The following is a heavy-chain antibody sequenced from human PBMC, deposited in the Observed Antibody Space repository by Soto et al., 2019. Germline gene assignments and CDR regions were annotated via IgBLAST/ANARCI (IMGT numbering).Heavy chain of an antibody. V-gene: IGHV2-5*02. CDR2: IYWDDDK. J-gene: IGHJ4*02. D-gene: IGHD6-25*01. Sequence: QITLKESGPPLVKPTQTLTLTCTFSGFSLSTSGVGVGWIRQPPGKALEWLALIYWDDDKRYSPSLKSRLTITKATSKNQVVLTMTNMDPVDTATYYCAHRGDAATLDYWGQGTLVTVSS. CDR3: AHRGDAATLDY. CDR1: GFSLSTSGVG.